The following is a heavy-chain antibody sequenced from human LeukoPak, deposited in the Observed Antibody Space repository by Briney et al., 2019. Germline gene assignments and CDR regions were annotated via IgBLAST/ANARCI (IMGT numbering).Heavy chain of an antibody. Sequence: GGSLSLSCAVSEFTVSSNHMSWVRQPPGKGLEWVSTIYTGGNTYFADSVKGRFTISRDNPKNTVYLQMNSLRAEDTAVYYCVREFSGSYYFDSWGQGALVTVSS. J-gene: IGHJ4*02. V-gene: IGHV3-53*01. CDR3: VREFSGSYYFDS. CDR1: EFTVSSNH. D-gene: IGHD1-26*01. CDR2: IYTGGNT.